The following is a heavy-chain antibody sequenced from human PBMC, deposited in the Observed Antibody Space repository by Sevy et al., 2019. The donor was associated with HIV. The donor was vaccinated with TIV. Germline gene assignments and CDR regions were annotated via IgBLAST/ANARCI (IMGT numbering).Heavy chain of an antibody. CDR2: INGRGDSA. CDR1: GFTFSSFA. J-gene: IGHJ4*02. Sequence: GGSLRLSCAASGFTFSSFAMSWVRHIPGKGLEWVSTINGRGDSAYYADSVKGRFTLSRDNSNNTMFLQMNRLRDEDTSVYYCARPTPRIAPSSAGFFDYWGQGTLVTVSS. V-gene: IGHV3-23*01. CDR3: ARPTPRIAPSSAGFFDY. D-gene: IGHD1-26*01.